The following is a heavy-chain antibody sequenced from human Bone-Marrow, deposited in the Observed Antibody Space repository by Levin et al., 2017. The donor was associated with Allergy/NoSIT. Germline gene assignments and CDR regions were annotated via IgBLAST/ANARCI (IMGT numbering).Heavy chain of an antibody. J-gene: IGHJ6*03. CDR3: ARDRLASLYYYSMDV. CDR1: GVSISSGRYY. CDR2: IYTTCST. V-gene: IGHV4-61*02. Sequence: SQTLSLTCSVSGVSISSGRYYFTWVRQSAGKGLEWIGRIYTTCSTNYNPSLESRLTLSRDTFKKEVYLTLSSVTAADTAVYYCARDRLASLYYYSMDVWGRGTTVIVSS.